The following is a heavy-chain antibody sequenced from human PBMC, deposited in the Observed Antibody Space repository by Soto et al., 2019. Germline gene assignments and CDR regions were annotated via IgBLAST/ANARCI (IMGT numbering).Heavy chain of an antibody. CDR3: AKVKAVAGSAFDS. J-gene: IGHJ5*01. CDR1: GFTYSRYA. Sequence: EVQLLGSGGGLVQPGGSLRLSCAASGFTYSRYAMSWVRQAPGKGLEWVSVISGSGSNTNYAESVKGRFTISRDNSENTRYLQMNSLRVEDTAVYYCAKVKAVAGSAFDSWGQGTLVTVSS. V-gene: IGHV3-23*01. CDR2: ISGSGSNT. D-gene: IGHD6-19*01.